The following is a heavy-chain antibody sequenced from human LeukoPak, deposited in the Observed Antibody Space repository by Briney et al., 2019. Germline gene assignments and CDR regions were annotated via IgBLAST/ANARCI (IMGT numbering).Heavy chain of an antibody. CDR3: ARDRVTYYDILTGYSNKSPIFDY. Sequence: ASVKVSCKASGYTFTSYGISWVRQAPGQGLEWMGWISAYNGNTNYAQKLQGRVTMTTDTSTSTAYMELRSLRSDDTAVYYCARDRVTYYDILTGYSNKSPIFDYWGQGTLATVSS. CDR2: ISAYNGNT. CDR1: GYTFTSYG. J-gene: IGHJ4*02. V-gene: IGHV1-18*01. D-gene: IGHD3-9*01.